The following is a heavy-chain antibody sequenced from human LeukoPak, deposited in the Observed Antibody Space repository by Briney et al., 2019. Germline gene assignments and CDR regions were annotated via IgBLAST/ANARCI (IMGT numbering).Heavy chain of an antibody. J-gene: IGHJ4*02. CDR1: GFTFSSYS. V-gene: IGHV3-9*01. D-gene: IGHD5-18*01. CDR2: ISWNSGSI. CDR3: AKGRIQLWLVRSFDY. Sequence: GGSLRLSCAASGFTFSSYSMNWVRQAPGKGLEWVSGISWNSGSIGYADSVKGRFTISRDNAKNSLYLQMNSLRAEDTALYYCAKGRIQLWLVRSFDYWGQGTLVTVSS.